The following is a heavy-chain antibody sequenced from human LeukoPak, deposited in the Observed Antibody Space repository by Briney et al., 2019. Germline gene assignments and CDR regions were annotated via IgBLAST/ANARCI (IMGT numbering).Heavy chain of an antibody. D-gene: IGHD1-1*01. CDR1: GYTFTGYY. CDR3: ARDVHPHYYYYMDV. V-gene: IGHV1-2*02. J-gene: IGHJ6*03. Sequence: ASVKASCKASGYTFTGYYMHWVRQAPGQGLEWMGWINPNSGGTNYAQKFQGRVTMTRDTSISTAYMELSRLRSDDTAVYYCARDVHPHYYYYMDVWGKGTTVTVSS. CDR2: INPNSGGT.